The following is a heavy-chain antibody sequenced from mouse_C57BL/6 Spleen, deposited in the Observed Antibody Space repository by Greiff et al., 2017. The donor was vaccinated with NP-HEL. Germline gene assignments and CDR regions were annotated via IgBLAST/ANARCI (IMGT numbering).Heavy chain of an antibody. CDR2: IYPRSGNT. CDR3: ATSGGYYAWFAY. CDR1: GYTFTSYG. Sequence: QVQLKESGAELARPGASVKLSCKASGYTFTSYGISWVKQRTGQGLEWIGEIYPRSGNTYYNEKFKGKATLTADKSSSTAYMELRSLTSEDSAVYFCATSGGYYAWFAYWGQGTLVTVSA. D-gene: IGHD2-3*01. J-gene: IGHJ3*01. V-gene: IGHV1-81*01.